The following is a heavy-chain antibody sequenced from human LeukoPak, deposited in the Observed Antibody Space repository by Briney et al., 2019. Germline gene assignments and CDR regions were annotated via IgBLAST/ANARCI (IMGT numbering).Heavy chain of an antibody. CDR1: GFTFSSYG. CDR3: TRLLEGPTSFDY. D-gene: IGHD3-3*01. Sequence: GGSLRLSCAASGFTFSSYGMSWVRQAPGKGLEWVSAISGSGGSTYYADSVKGRFTISRDDSKNTAYLQMNSLKPEDTAIYYCTRLLEGPTSFDYWGQGTLVTVSS. J-gene: IGHJ4*02. CDR2: ISGSGGST. V-gene: IGHV3-23*01.